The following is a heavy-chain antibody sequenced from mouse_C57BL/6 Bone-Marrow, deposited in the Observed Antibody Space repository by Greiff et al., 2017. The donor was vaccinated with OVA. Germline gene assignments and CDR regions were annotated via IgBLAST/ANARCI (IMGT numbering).Heavy chain of an antibody. D-gene: IGHD1-1*01. J-gene: IGHJ2*01. V-gene: IGHV1-82*01. CDR2: IYPGDGDT. CDR3: ARRGIYYYGSSFYFDY. Sequence: QVQLQQSGPELVKPGASVKISCKASGYAFSSSWMNWVKQRPGKGLEWIGRIYPGDGDTNYNGKFKGKATLTADKSSSTAYMQLSSLTSEDSAVYFCARRGIYYYGSSFYFDYWGQGTTLTVSS. CDR1: GYAFSSSW.